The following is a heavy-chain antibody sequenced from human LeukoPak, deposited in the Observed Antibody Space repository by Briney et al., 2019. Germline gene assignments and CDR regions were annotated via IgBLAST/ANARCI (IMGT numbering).Heavy chain of an antibody. CDR1: GGSFSGCY. CDR2: INHSGST. CDR3: ARGPYDFWSGYPYYFDY. V-gene: IGHV4-34*01. D-gene: IGHD3-3*01. Sequence: PSETLSLTCAVYGGSFSGCYWSWIRQPPGKGLEWIGEINHSGSTNYNPSLKSRVTISVDTSKNQFSLKLSSVTAADTAVYYCARGPYDFWSGYPYYFDYWGQGTLVTVSS. J-gene: IGHJ4*02.